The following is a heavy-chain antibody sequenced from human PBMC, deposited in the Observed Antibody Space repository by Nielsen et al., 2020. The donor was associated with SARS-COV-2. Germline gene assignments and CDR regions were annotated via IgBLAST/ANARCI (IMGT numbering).Heavy chain of an antibody. Sequence: LSLTCAASGFTFSSYWMSWVRQAPGKGLEWVANIKQDGSEKYYVDSVKGRFTISRDNAKNSLYLQMNSLRAEDTAVYYCASSVSGYSGYDSPINYYYYMDVWGKGTTVTVSS. D-gene: IGHD5-12*01. CDR2: IKQDGSEK. J-gene: IGHJ6*03. CDR3: ASSVSGYSGYDSPINYYYYMDV. V-gene: IGHV3-7*03. CDR1: GFTFSSYW.